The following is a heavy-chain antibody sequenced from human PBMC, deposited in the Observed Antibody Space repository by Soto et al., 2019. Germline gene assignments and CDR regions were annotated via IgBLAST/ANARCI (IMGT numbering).Heavy chain of an antibody. Sequence: PGGSLRLSCAASGFTVSSNYMNWVRQAPGKGLECVSVIYTDGRTYYADSVKGRFTISMDNSKNTLYLQMNSLRAEDTAVYYCARATYYYDGSIYGMDVWGQGTTVTVSS. D-gene: IGHD3-22*01. CDR1: GFTVSSNY. J-gene: IGHJ6*02. CDR2: IYTDGRT. V-gene: IGHV3-53*01. CDR3: ARATYYYDGSIYGMDV.